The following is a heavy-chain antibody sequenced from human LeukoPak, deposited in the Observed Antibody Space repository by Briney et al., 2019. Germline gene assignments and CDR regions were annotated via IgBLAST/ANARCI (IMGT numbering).Heavy chain of an antibody. CDR3: AKDREDIVVVVAATPPPYYFDY. CDR2: ISGSGGST. J-gene: IGHJ4*02. V-gene: IGHV3-23*01. CDR1: GFTFSSYA. Sequence: GGSLRLSCAASGFTFSSYAMSWVRQAPGKGLEWVSAISGSGGSTYYADSVKGRFTISRDKSKNTLYLEMNSLRAEDTAVYYCAKDREDIVVVVAATPPPYYFDYWGQGTLVTVSS. D-gene: IGHD2-15*01.